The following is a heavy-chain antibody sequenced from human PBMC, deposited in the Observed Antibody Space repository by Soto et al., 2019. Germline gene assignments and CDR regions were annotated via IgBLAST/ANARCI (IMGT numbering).Heavy chain of an antibody. Sequence: PSETLSLTCTVSGGSISSGGYYWSWIRQHPGKGLEWIGYIYYSGSTYYNPSLKSRVTISVDTSKNQFSLKLSSVTAADTALYYCAREVYYDSTKTFDYWGQGTLVTVSS. CDR2: IYYSGST. J-gene: IGHJ4*02. CDR1: GGSISSGGYY. D-gene: IGHD3-22*01. CDR3: AREVYYDSTKTFDY. V-gene: IGHV4-31*03.